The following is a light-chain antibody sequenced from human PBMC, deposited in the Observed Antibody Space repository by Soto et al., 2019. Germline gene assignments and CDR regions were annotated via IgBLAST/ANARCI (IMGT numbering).Light chain of an antibody. Sequence: SYELTQPPSVSVAPGQTARITCGGNNIGGKSVHWYQQKPGQAPALVVYDDRDRPSGIPERISGSNSGNTATLTISRVEVGDEADYYCQVWDSSREHVVFGGGTKVTVL. CDR3: QVWDSSREHVV. J-gene: IGLJ2*01. V-gene: IGLV3-21*02. CDR1: NIGGKS. CDR2: DDR.